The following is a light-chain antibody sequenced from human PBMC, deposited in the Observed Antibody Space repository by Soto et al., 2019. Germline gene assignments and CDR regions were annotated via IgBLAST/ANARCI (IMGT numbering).Light chain of an antibody. CDR3: QQYYSYPQT. V-gene: IGKV1-8*01. J-gene: IGKJ1*01. CDR1: QGISSY. Sequence: AIRVTQPPSSLSASTGDRDTITCRASQGISSYLAWYQQKPGKAPKLLIYAASTLQSGVPSRFSGSGSGTDFTLTISCLQSEDFATYYCQQYYSYPQTFGQGTKV. CDR2: AAS.